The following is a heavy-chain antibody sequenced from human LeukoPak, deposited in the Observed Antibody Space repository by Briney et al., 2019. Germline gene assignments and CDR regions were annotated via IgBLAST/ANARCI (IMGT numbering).Heavy chain of an antibody. CDR3: ARDTDGSLDY. Sequence: GGSLRLSCAASGFTFTNSWMAWVRQAPGKGLEWVANIKQDGSAKHYADSLKGRFTISRDNPENSLYLQINSMRVDDTAVYYCARDTDGSLDYWGQGILVTVTS. V-gene: IGHV3-7*01. D-gene: IGHD1-26*01. CDR1: GFTFTNSW. CDR2: IKQDGSAK. J-gene: IGHJ4*02.